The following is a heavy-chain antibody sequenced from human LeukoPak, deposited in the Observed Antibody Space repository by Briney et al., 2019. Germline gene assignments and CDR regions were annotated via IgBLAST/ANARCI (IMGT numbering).Heavy chain of an antibody. D-gene: IGHD3-3*01. J-gene: IGHJ3*02. Sequence: GGSLRLSCAASGFIFSDYYMSWIRHAPGKGLEWVSYISSSGSTIYYADSAKGRFTISRDNSKNTLYLQLNSLRAEDTAIYYCAHHGGGTIRIAAFDIWGQGTMVTVSS. CDR3: AHHGGGTIRIAAFDI. V-gene: IGHV3-11*04. CDR1: GFIFSDYY. CDR2: ISSSGSTI.